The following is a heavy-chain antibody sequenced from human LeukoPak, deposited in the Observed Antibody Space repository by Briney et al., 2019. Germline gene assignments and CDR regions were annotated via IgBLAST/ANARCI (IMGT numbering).Heavy chain of an antibody. CDR1: GYTSTSYG. CDR2: ISAYNGNT. CDR3: ARDYCSGGSCQSGMLDY. D-gene: IGHD2-15*01. Sequence: ASVKVSCKASGYTSTSYGISWVRQAPGQGLEWMGWISAYNGNTNYAQKFQGRVTMTTDTSTSTAYMELRSLISDDTAVYYCARDYCSGGSCQSGMLDYWGQGTLVTVSS. V-gene: IGHV1-18*01. J-gene: IGHJ4*02.